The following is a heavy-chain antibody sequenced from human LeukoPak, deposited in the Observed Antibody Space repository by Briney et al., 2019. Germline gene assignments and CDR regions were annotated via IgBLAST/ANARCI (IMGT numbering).Heavy chain of an antibody. J-gene: IGHJ5*02. Sequence: GGSLRLSCAASGFTFSSYWMTWVRQAPGKGLEWVANIKGDGSEKYYVDSVKGRFTISRDNAKNSLYLQMNSLRAEDTAVYYCARGPVGATSRIWFDLWGQGTLVTVSS. CDR3: ARGPVGATSRIWFDL. CDR1: GFTFSSYW. D-gene: IGHD1-26*01. CDR2: IKGDGSEK. V-gene: IGHV3-7*04.